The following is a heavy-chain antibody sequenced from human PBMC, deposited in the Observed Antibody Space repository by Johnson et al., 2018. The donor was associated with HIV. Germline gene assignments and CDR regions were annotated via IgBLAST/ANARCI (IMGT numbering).Heavy chain of an antibody. J-gene: IGHJ3*02. D-gene: IGHD6-13*01. CDR3: ASRLTGYSRSWHAFDI. CDR1: GFTFSSSW. CDR2: IKCDGSEK. V-gene: IGHV3-52*01. Sequence: VQLVESGGGVVQPGRSLRLSCAASGFTFSSSWMHWVCQAPEKGLEWVADIKCDGSEKYYVDSVKGRLTISRDNAKNTLYLQMNSLRAEDTAVYYCASRLTGYSRSWHAFDIWGQGTMVTVSS.